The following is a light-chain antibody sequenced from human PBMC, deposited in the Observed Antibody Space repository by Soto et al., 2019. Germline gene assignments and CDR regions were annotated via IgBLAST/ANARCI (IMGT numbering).Light chain of an antibody. CDR1: QSVSSNY. CDR2: GAS. V-gene: IGKV3-20*01. Sequence: EIVLTQSPGTLSLSPGERATLSCRASQSVSSNYLAWYQQRPGQAPRVLIYGASSRATGIPDRFSGSGSGTDFTLPISRLEPEDFAVYFCHHYGNSPPNTFGQGTKLEIK. CDR3: HHYGNSPPNT. J-gene: IGKJ2*01.